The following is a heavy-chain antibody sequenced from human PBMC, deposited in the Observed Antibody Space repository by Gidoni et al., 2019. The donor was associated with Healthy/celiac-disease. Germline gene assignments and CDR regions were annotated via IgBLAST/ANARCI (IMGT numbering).Heavy chain of an antibody. CDR2: IKQDGSEK. V-gene: IGHV3-7*03. CDR3: ARVMSYYYDSSGYYLGDWFDP. CDR1: GFTFSSYW. J-gene: IGHJ5*02. D-gene: IGHD3-22*01. Sequence: EVQLVESGGALVQPGGSLRLSCAASGFTFSSYWMSWVRQAPGKGLEWVANIKQDGSEKYYVDSVKGRFTISRDNAKNSLYLQMNSLRAEDTAVYYCARVMSYYYDSSGYYLGDWFDPWGQGTLVTVSS.